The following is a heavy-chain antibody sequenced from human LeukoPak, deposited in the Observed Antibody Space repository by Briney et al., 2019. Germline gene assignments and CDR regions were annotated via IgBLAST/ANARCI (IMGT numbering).Heavy chain of an antibody. Sequence: SETLSLTCAVSGGSISSSKWWSWVRQPPGKGRKWIGEIYHSGSTNYNPSLKSRVTISVDKSKNQFSLKLSSVTAADTAVYYCALMVYAMSYWFDPWGQGTLVTVSS. CDR3: ALMVYAMSYWFDP. D-gene: IGHD2-8*01. CDR1: GGSISSSKW. J-gene: IGHJ5*02. CDR2: IYHSGST. V-gene: IGHV4-4*02.